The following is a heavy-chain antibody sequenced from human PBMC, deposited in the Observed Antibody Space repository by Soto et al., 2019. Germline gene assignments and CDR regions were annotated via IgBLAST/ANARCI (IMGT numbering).Heavy chain of an antibody. D-gene: IGHD3-9*01. Sequence: GGSLRLSCAASGFTFSTYAMTWIRQTPGKGLEWVSSISGSGGNTFYADSVRGRFTISRDNSKNTVDLQVNSLRAEDTAAYYCAKFTAASVFDISSAPDYWGQGTLVTVSS. CDR3: AKFTAASVFDISSAPDY. J-gene: IGHJ4*02. CDR2: ISGSGGNT. V-gene: IGHV3-23*01. CDR1: GFTFSTYA.